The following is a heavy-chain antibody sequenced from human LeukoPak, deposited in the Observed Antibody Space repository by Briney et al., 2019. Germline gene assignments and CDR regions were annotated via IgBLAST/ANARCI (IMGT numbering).Heavy chain of an antibody. V-gene: IGHV3-23*01. CDR2: ISGSGGST. CDR1: GFTFSTYA. CDR3: VKDRCARTICPEV. Sequence: PGGSLRLSCIASGFTFSTYAMTWVRQAPGEGLEWGSGISGSGGSTYYTDSVKGRFTISRDNSKNTLHLQMSSLRAEDTALYYCVKDRCARTICPEVWGQGTLVTVSS. D-gene: IGHD2-2*01. J-gene: IGHJ4*02.